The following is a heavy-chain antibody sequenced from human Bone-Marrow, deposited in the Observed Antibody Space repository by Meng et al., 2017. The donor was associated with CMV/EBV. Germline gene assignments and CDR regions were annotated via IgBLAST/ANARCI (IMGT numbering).Heavy chain of an antibody. V-gene: IGHV1-24*01. CDR3: AIVKRGTRWFDP. Sequence: ASVKVSCKASGYTLTELSMHWVRQAPGKGLQWMGGFDPADGETIYAQKFQGRVTMTEDTPTDTAYMELSSLRSEDTAVYYCAIVKRGTRWFDPWGQGTLVTVSS. D-gene: IGHD1-1*01. CDR2: FDPADGET. CDR1: GYTLTELS. J-gene: IGHJ5*02.